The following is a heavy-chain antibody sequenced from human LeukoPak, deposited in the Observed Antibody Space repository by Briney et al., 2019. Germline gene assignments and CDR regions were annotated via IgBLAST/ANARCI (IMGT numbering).Heavy chain of an antibody. CDR2: IKTDGSQI. V-gene: IGHV3-7*01. D-gene: IGHD7-27*01. Sequence: GGSLRLSCAASGFIFSSHGMNWVRQAPGKGLEWVANIKTDGSQIYYVDSVKGRFTISRDNAKNSLYLQMNSLRVEDTAVYYCARDLNWETYWGQGTLVSVSS. CDR3: ARDLNWETY. J-gene: IGHJ4*02. CDR1: GFIFSSHG.